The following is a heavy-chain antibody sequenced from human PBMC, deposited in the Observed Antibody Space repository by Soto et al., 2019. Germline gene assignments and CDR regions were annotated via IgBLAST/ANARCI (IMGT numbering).Heavy chain of an antibody. CDR3: ARGLAADGA. J-gene: IGHJ5*02. V-gene: IGHV1-3*01. CDR1: GYTFTHYA. CDR2: INAGSGNT. Sequence: QVQLVQSGAEVKKPGASVKVSCTASGYTFTHYAIHWVRHAPGQRLEWMGFINAGSGNTKYSQTLQGRLTFTKDTSASTAYMDLSSLRSEDTAIYYCARGLAADGAWGQGTLVTVSS. D-gene: IGHD6-13*01.